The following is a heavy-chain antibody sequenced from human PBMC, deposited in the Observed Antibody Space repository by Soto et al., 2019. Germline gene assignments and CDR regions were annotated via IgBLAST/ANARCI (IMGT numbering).Heavy chain of an antibody. CDR3: ARGPSYSDSYFDH. J-gene: IGHJ4*02. CDR1: EFTFSNYA. Sequence: QVQLVESGGGAVQPGGSRRLSCAASEFTFSNYAMHWVRQAPGKGLQWLAVNSYDGNNKYYADSVEGRFTISRDNSKNTVYLQMNSLRLEDTAVYYFARGPSYSDSYFDHWGQGTLVTVSS. CDR2: NSYDGNNK. D-gene: IGHD4-17*01. V-gene: IGHV3-30*03.